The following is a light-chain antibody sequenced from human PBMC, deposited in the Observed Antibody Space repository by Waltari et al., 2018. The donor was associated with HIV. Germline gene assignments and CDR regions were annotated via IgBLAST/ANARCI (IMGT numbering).Light chain of an antibody. V-gene: IGLV1-47*01. CDR2: RND. CDR3: ATWDDGLSGRRV. Sequence: QYVLTQPPSASGTPGKRVTISCSGSTSNIGYNYVYWYQQFPGTAPKLLIYRNDQRPSGVPDRFSGSKSGTSASLAITGLRSEDEADYYCATWDDGLSGRRVFGGGTKLTVL. CDR1: TSNIGYNY. J-gene: IGLJ3*02.